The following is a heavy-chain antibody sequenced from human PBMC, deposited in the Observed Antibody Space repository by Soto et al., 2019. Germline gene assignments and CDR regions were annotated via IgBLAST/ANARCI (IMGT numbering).Heavy chain of an antibody. CDR2: TSWNSGSI. J-gene: IGHJ2*01. CDR1: GFTFDDYA. CDR3: AKARQVSYFDL. V-gene: IGHV3-9*01. Sequence: EVQLVESGGGVVQPGRSLRLSCAASGFTFDDYAMHWVRQAPGKGLEWVSGTSWNSGSIGYADSVKGRFTISRDNAKNSLYLQMNSLRAEDTALYYCAKARQVSYFDLWGRGTLVTVSS.